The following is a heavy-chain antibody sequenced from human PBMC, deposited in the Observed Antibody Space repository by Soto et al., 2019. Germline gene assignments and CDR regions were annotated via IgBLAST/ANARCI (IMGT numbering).Heavy chain of an antibody. Sequence: ASVRVSYNPSGYTFTNCAMHWVRQAPGQRLEWMGWINGGNGNTKYSQNFQGRLTITRDTSASTAYMDLSSLRSEDTAVYYCARSVEMATNWFDPWGQGTLVTVSS. D-gene: IGHD5-12*01. V-gene: IGHV1-3*01. CDR3: ARSVEMATNWFDP. CDR1: GYTFTNCA. CDR2: INGGNGNT. J-gene: IGHJ5*02.